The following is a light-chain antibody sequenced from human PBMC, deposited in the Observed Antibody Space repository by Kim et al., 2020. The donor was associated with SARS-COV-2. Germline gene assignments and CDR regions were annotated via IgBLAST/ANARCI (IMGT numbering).Light chain of an antibody. V-gene: IGLV3-1*01. CDR1: KLGDKY. CDR2: QDS. J-gene: IGLJ2*01. CDR3: QAWDSSTVV. Sequence: SYELTQPPSVSVSPGQTASITCSGDKLGDKYACWYQQKPGQSPVVVIYQDSKRPSGIPERFSGSNSGNTATLTISGTQAMDEADYYCQAWDSSTVVFGGGTQLTDL.